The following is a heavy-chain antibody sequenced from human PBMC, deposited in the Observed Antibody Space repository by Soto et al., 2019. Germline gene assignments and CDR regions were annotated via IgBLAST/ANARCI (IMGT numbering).Heavy chain of an antibody. CDR1: GFSLSTSGVG. CDR2: IYWDDDK. D-gene: IGHD3-16*01. V-gene: IGHV2-5*02. Sequence: QITLKESGPTLVKPTQTLTLTCTFSGFSLSTSGVGVGWIRQPPGKALEWLALIYWDDDKRYSPSLKSRLTITKDTSKNQVVLTMTNMDPVDTSTYYCARAVGDYVWGSPDAEYFQHWGQGTLVTVSS. J-gene: IGHJ1*01. CDR3: ARAVGDYVWGSPDAEYFQH.